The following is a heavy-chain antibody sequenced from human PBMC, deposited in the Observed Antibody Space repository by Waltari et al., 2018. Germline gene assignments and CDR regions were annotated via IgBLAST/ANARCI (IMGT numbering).Heavy chain of an antibody. V-gene: IGHV4-59*11. CDR3: ARSTITIFGVVRGFDY. D-gene: IGHD3-3*01. CDR2: IYYSGST. CDR1: GGSISSHY. J-gene: IGHJ4*02. Sequence: QVQLQESGPGLVKPSGTLSLTCTVSGGSISSHYWSWIRQPPGKGLEWIGYIYYSGSTNYNPSLKSRVTISVDTSKNQFSLKLSSVTAADTAVYYCARSTITIFGVVRGFDYWGQGTLVTVSS.